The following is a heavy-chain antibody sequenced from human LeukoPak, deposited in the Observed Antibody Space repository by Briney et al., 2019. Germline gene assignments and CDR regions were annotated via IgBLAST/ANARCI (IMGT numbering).Heavy chain of an antibody. V-gene: IGHV1-8*02. J-gene: IGHJ5*02. CDR3: ARDPTVGVGWFDP. CDR2: MNPNSGNT. Sequence: ASVKVSCKASGYTFTGYYMHWVRQAPGQGLEWMGWMNPNSGNTGYAQKFQGRVTMTRNTSISTAYMELSSLRSEDTAVYYCARDPTVGVGWFDPWGQGTLVTVSS. D-gene: IGHD4-11*01. CDR1: GYTFTGYY.